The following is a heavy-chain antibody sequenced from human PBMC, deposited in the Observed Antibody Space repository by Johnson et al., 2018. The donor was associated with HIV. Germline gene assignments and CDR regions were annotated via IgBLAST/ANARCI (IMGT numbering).Heavy chain of an antibody. Sequence: QVQLVESGGGLVQPGGSLRVSCAASGFTFSSYAMPWVRQAPGKGLEWVAVISYDGSNKYYADSVKGRFTISRDNSKNTLYLQMNSLKTEDTAMYYCTGGRDLRAFDIWGQGTMVTVSS. CDR2: ISYDGSNK. V-gene: IGHV3-30-3*01. CDR3: TGGRDLRAFDI. D-gene: IGHD2-21*02. CDR1: GFTFSSYA. J-gene: IGHJ3*02.